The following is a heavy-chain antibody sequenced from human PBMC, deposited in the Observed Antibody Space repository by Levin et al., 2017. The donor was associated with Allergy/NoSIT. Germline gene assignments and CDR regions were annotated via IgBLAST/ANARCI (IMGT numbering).Heavy chain of an antibody. Sequence: PGESLKISCAASGFTFSSYAMSWVRQAPGKGLEWVSAISGSGGSTYYADSVKGRFTISRDNSKNTLYLQMNSLRAEDTAVYYCAKDASGWYQVVYYFDYWGQGTLVTVSS. CDR3: AKDASGWYQVVYYFDY. V-gene: IGHV3-23*01. CDR2: ISGSGGST. J-gene: IGHJ4*02. D-gene: IGHD6-19*01. CDR1: GFTFSSYA.